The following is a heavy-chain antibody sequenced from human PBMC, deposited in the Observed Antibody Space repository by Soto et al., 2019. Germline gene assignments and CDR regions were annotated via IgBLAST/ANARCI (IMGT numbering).Heavy chain of an antibody. V-gene: IGHV1-18*04. CDR3: VIHANTLSLTP. CDR1: GYTFVEYG. D-gene: IGHD2-8*01. J-gene: IGHJ5*02. Sequence: QLVQTGAEIKEPGGSVKVSCKRSGYTFVEYGIYSVRLAPGQDLQWMGWMGAYHTYTKYTPQLPGRVTITSDTSARTGYMELRSLRSDHAATCYCVIHANTLSLTPWGPGSRITVPS. CDR2: MGAYHTYT.